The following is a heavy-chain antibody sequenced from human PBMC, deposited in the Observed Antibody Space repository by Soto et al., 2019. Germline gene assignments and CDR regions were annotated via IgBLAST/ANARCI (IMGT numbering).Heavy chain of an antibody. J-gene: IGHJ4*02. D-gene: IGHD3-16*01. Sequence: QVQLVESGGGVVQPGRSLRLCCEASRFTFSSYAMHWVRQAPGKGLDWVAVISYDGSTKYYADSVKGRITISRDNSNNMLYLHVDSLRPEDTAVYYCAKDQGNLLWTGGIDSWGQGTLVTVSS. CDR2: ISYDGSTK. CDR1: RFTFSSYA. V-gene: IGHV3-30*04. CDR3: AKDQGNLLWTGGIDS.